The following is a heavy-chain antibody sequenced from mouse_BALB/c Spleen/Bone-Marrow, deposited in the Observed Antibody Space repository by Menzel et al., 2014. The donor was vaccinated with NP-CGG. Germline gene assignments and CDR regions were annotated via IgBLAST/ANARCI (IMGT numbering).Heavy chain of an antibody. CDR1: GFNIKDTY. V-gene: IGHV14-3*02. CDR3: ASYYYGSSSFAY. J-gene: IGHJ3*01. D-gene: IGHD1-1*01. CDR2: IDPANGNT. Sequence: EVKLVESGAELVKPGASVKLSCTASGFNIKDTYMHWVKQRPEQGLEWIGRIDPANGNTKYDPKFQGKATITADISSNTAYLQLSSLTSEDTAVYYCASYYYGSSSFAYWGQGTLVTVSA.